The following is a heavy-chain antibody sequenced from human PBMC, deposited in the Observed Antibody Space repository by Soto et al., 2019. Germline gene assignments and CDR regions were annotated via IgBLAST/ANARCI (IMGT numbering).Heavy chain of an antibody. CDR2: INPDGSEK. Sequence: GFLRLSCAAAGFTFSSFWMDWVRQAPGKGLEWVANINPDGSEKHYVDSVKGRFTISRDNAKNSLYLQMSSLTAEDSALYYCSRSLDSWGQGTRVTVSS. J-gene: IGHJ4*02. CDR3: SRSLDS. CDR1: GFTFSSFW. V-gene: IGHV3-7*01.